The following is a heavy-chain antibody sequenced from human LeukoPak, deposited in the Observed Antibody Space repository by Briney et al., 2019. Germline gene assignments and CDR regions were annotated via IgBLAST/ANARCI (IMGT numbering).Heavy chain of an antibody. Sequence: SETLPLTCTVSGGSISSYYWSWIRQPPGKGLEWIGYIYYSGSTNYNPSLKSRVTISVDTSKNQFSLKLSSVTAADTAVYYCARVVHGIVAENWFDPWGQGTLVTVSS. CDR3: ARVVHGIVAENWFDP. J-gene: IGHJ5*02. D-gene: IGHD3-22*01. CDR1: GGSISSYY. V-gene: IGHV4-59*01. CDR2: IYYSGST.